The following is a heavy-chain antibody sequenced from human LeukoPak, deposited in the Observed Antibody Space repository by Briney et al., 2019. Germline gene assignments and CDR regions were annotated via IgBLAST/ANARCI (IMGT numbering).Heavy chain of an antibody. J-gene: IGHJ4*02. CDR3: ARDSFKGYDRGYSYGPFDY. Sequence: SETLSFTCTVSGGSISSGSYYWSWIRQPPGKGLEWIGYIYYSGSTNYNPSLKSRVTISVDTSKNQFSLKLSSVTAADTAVYYCARDSFKGYDRGYSYGPFDYWGQGTLVTVSS. V-gene: IGHV4-61*01. CDR2: IYYSGST. D-gene: IGHD5-18*01. CDR1: GGSISSGSYY.